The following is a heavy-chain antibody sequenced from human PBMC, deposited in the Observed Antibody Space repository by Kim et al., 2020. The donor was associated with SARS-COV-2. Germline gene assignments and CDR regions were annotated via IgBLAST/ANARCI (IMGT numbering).Heavy chain of an antibody. Sequence: KYYADSVKGRFTISRDNSKNTLYLQMNSLRAEDTAVYYCAREAIYYYYMDVWGKGTTVTVSS. D-gene: IGHD3-9*01. V-gene: IGHV3-30*01. CDR3: AREAIYYYYMDV. J-gene: IGHJ6*03. CDR2: K.